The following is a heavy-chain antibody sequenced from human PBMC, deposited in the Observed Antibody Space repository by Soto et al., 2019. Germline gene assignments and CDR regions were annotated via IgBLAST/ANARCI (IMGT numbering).Heavy chain of an antibody. CDR1: GFTFSSYG. CDR3: AKSFTSRNFYYFDY. CDR2: ISYDGSNK. J-gene: IGHJ4*02. Sequence: RRLSCAASGFTFSSYGMHWVRQAPGKGLEWVAVISYDGSNKYYADSVKGRFTISRDNSKNTLYLQMNSLRAEDTAVYYCAKSFTSRNFYYFDYWGQGTLVTVSS. D-gene: IGHD3-10*01. V-gene: IGHV3-30*18.